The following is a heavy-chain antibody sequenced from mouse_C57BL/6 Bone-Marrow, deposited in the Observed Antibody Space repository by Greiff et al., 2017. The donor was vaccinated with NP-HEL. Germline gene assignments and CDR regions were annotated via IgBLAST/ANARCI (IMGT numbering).Heavy chain of an antibody. V-gene: IGHV7-3*01. CDR3: ARYGTVYAMDY. J-gene: IGHJ4*01. D-gene: IGHD1-1*01. CDR1: GFTFTDYY. CDR2: IRNKANGYTT. Sequence: EVMLVESGGGLVQPGGSLSLSCAASGFTFTDYYMSWVRQPPGKALEWLGFIRNKANGYTTEYSASVKGRFTISSNNSHSILYLQMNALRAEDSATYYCARYGTVYAMDYWGQGTSVTVSS.